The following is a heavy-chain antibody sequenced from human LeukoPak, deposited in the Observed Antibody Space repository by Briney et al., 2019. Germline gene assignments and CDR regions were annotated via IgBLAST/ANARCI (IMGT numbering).Heavy chain of an antibody. Sequence: ASVKVSCKASGYTFTGYYMHWARQAPGQGLEWMGWINPNSGGTNYAQKFQGRVTMTRDTSISTAYMELSRLRSDDTAVYYCARDELDTAGVDYWGQGTLVTVSS. V-gene: IGHV1-2*02. J-gene: IGHJ4*02. D-gene: IGHD1-26*01. CDR2: INPNSGGT. CDR1: GYTFTGYY. CDR3: ARDELDTAGVDY.